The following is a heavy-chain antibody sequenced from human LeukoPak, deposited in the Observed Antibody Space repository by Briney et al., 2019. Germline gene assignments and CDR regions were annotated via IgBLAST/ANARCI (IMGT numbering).Heavy chain of an antibody. CDR3: AREIAVAGTRRWYSDL. J-gene: IGHJ2*01. D-gene: IGHD6-19*01. CDR2: INPNSGGT. V-gene: IGHV1-2*02. CDR1: GYTFAGCY. Sequence: ASVKVSCKASGYTFAGCYLHWVRQAPGQGLEWMGWINPNSGGTNYAQKFQGRVTMTRDTSISTAYMELTRLRSDDTAVYYCAREIAVAGTRRWYSDLWGRGTLVTVSS.